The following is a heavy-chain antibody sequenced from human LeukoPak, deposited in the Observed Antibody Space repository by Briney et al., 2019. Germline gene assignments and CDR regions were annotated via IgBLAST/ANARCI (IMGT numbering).Heavy chain of an antibody. CDR2: ISAYNGNT. CDR3: ARDLRYYYGSGSGY. Sequence: GASVKVSCNASGGTFSSYAISWVRQAPGQGLEWMGWISAYNGNTNYAQKLQGRVTMTTDTSTSTAYMELRSLRSDDTAVYYCARDLRYYYGSGSGYWGQGTLVTVSS. J-gene: IGHJ4*02. CDR1: GGTFSSYA. D-gene: IGHD3-10*01. V-gene: IGHV1-18*01.